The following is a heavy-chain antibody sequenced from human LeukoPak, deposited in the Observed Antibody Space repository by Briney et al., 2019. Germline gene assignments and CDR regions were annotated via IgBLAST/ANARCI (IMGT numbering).Heavy chain of an antibody. Sequence: GGSLRPSCAASGFTVSNNYMSWVRQAPGKGLEWVSVIHSGGTTNYADSVQGRFTISRDNSKTTVYLHMNSLRAEDTAVYYCARDSDSGYGPFASWGQGTLVTVSS. V-gene: IGHV3-53*01. J-gene: IGHJ4*02. D-gene: IGHD5-12*01. CDR1: GFTVSNNY. CDR2: IHSGGTT. CDR3: ARDSDSGYGPFAS.